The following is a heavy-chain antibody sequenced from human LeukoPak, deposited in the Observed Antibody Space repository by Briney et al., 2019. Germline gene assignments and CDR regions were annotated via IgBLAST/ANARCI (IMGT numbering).Heavy chain of an antibody. CDR3: AREIQGPFPQDSSRNWFDP. D-gene: IGHD6-13*01. CDR1: GYTFTSYY. Sequence: ASVKVSCKASGYTFTSYYMHWVRQAPGQGLEWMGIINPSGGSTSYAQKFQGRVTMTRDTSTSTVYMELSSLRSEDTAVYYCAREIQGPFPQDSSRNWFDPWGQGTLVTVSS. V-gene: IGHV1-46*01. CDR2: INPSGGST. J-gene: IGHJ5*02.